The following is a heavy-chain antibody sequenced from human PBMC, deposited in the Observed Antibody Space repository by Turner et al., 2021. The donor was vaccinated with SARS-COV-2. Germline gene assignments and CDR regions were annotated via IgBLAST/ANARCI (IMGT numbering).Heavy chain of an antibody. D-gene: IGHD1-26*01. CDR3: ARDGRSTRVFGEFDY. Sequence: VQLVQSGAEVKKPGASVKVSCQASGYTFTSYAISWVRQAPGQGLEWMGWISAYNGNTNYAQKLQGRVTMTTDTSTSTAYMELRSLRSDDTAVYYCARDGRSTRVFGEFDYWGQGTLVTVSS. CDR1: GYTFTSYA. J-gene: IGHJ4*02. V-gene: IGHV1-18*01. CDR2: ISAYNGNT.